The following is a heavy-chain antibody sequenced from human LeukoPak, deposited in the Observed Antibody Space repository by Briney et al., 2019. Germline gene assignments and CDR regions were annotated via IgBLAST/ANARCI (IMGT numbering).Heavy chain of an antibody. D-gene: IGHD1-1*01. CDR2: IYYSGST. J-gene: IGHJ3*02. V-gene: IGHV4-39*01. CDR1: GGSISSSSYY. Sequence: SETLSLTCTVSGGSISSSSYYWGWIRQPPGKGLEWIGSIYYSGSTYYNPSLKSRVTISVDTSKNQFSLKLSSVTAADTAVYYCARQSMNWGYTTGAFDIWGQGTMVTVSS. CDR3: ARQSMNWGYTTGAFDI.